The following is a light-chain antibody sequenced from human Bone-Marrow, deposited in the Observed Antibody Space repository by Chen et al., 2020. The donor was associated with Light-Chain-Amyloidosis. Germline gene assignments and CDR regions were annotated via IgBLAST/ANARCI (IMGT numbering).Light chain of an antibody. V-gene: IGLV6-57*01. CDR1: SGSIATNY. CDR3: QSYQGSSQGV. CDR2: EDD. J-gene: IGLJ3*02. Sequence: NFMLTQPHSVSESPGKTVIISCTRSSGSIATNYVQGYQQRPGSSPTTVIYEDDQRPSGVPDRFSGSIDRSYNSASLTISGLKTEDEADYYCQSYQGSSQGVFGGGTKLTVL.